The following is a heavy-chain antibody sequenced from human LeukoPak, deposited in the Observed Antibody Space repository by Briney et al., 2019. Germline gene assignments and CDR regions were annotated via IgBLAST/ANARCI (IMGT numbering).Heavy chain of an antibody. D-gene: IGHD2-2*01. CDR1: GYTFSNYG. J-gene: IGHJ4*02. CDR3: ARDRCSSSSCYFDY. Sequence: ASVKVSCKTSGYTFSNYGLTWVRQAPGQGLEWVGWISGYNGNTNYAQKVQGRVTMTTDTSTSTAYMELRSLTSDDTAVYYRARDRCSSSSCYFDYWGQGTLVTVSS. V-gene: IGHV1-18*01. CDR2: ISGYNGNT.